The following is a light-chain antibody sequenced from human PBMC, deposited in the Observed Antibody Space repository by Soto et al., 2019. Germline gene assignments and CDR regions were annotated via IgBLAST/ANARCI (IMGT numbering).Light chain of an antibody. J-gene: IGLJ3*02. CDR3: CSYAGGRTFVV. V-gene: IGLV2-23*02. Sequence: QSVLSQPASVSGSPGQSVTISCTGTSSDIGSYNLVSWYHHHPGQAPQLVIYEVNKRPSVDSNRFSGSKSGNTASQTIAGLQPEDEGEYYCCSYAGGRTFVVFGGGTTLTVL. CDR1: SSDIGSYNL. CDR2: EVN.